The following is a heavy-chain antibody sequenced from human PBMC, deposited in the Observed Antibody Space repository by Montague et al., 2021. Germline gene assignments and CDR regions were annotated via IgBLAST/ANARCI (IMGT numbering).Heavy chain of an antibody. V-gene: IGHV4-39*01. CDR3: ERHQGRFGQSLDGMDV. Sequence: SETLSLTCSVSGGSISSSSYYWGWIRQPPGKGLEWIGSIYYSGSTYYNPSLKSRVTISVDTSKNQFSLKLSSVTAADTAMYYCERHQGRFGQSLDGMDVWGQGTTVTVSS. CDR1: GGSISSSSYY. D-gene: IGHD3-10*01. CDR2: IYYSGST. J-gene: IGHJ6*02.